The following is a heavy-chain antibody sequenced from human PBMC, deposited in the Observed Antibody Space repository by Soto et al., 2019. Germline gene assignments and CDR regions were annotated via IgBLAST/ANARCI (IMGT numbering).Heavy chain of an antibody. CDR3: VKRGPSSSSLYYGMDV. Sequence: GGSLRLSCAASGFAFSRYGMHWVRQAPGKGLEWVAVISYDGSNKFYADSVRGRFSISRDNSKNTLYLQMNSLRAEDTAMFYCVKRGPSSSSLYYGMDVWGQGTTVTVSS. J-gene: IGHJ6*02. CDR1: GFAFSRYG. D-gene: IGHD6-6*01. CDR2: ISYDGSNK. V-gene: IGHV3-30*18.